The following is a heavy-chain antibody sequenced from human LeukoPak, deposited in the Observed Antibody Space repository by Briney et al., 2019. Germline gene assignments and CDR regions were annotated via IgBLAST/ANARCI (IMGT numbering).Heavy chain of an antibody. Sequence: PGGSLRLSCSASGFTFSTYEMNWVRQAPGKGLEWVSYISSSGSTIYYADSVKGRFTISRDNAKNSLYLQMNSLRAEDTAVYYCAELGITMIGGVWGKGTTVTISS. D-gene: IGHD3-10*02. CDR3: AELGITMIGGV. V-gene: IGHV3-48*03. CDR2: ISSSGSTI. CDR1: GFTFSTYE. J-gene: IGHJ6*04.